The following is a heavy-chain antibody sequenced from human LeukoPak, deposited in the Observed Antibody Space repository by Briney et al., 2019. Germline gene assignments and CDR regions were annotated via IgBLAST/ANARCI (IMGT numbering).Heavy chain of an antibody. J-gene: IGHJ4*02. CDR3: ARADVDAAVVPYFDY. D-gene: IGHD5-18*01. V-gene: IGHV4-59*12. Sequence: SETLSLTCTVSGGSISSYYWSWIRQPPGKGLEWIGYIYYSGSTNYNPSLKSRVTISVDTSKNQFSLKVSSVTAADTAVYYCARADVDAAVVPYFDYWGQGTLVTVSS. CDR2: IYYSGST. CDR1: GGSISSYY.